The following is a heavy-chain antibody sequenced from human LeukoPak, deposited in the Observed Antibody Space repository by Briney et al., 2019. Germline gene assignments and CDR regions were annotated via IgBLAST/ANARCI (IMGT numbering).Heavy chain of an antibody. Sequence: GGSLRLSCAASGFTFSSYAMHWVRQAPGKGLEWVSGISWNSGSIGYADSVKGRFTISRDNAKNSLYLQMNSLRAEDTALYYCAKDRGIGYCSSTSCYGGPWDAFDIWGQGTMVTVSS. J-gene: IGHJ3*02. CDR1: GFTFSSYA. CDR3: AKDRGIGYCSSTSCYGGPWDAFDI. V-gene: IGHV3-9*01. CDR2: ISWNSGSI. D-gene: IGHD2-2*01.